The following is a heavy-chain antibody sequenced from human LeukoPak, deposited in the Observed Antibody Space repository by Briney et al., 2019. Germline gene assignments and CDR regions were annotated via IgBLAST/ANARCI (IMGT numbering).Heavy chain of an antibody. Sequence: PGRSLRLSCTASGFTFGDYAMSWFRQAPGKGLEWVGFIRSKAYGGTTEYAASVKGRFTISRDDSKSIAYLQMNSLKTEDTAVYYCTRDYVPLTYYYDSSGYYLGIFDYWGQGTLVTVSS. CDR2: IRSKAYGGTT. J-gene: IGHJ4*02. CDR1: GFTFGDYA. D-gene: IGHD3-22*01. CDR3: TRDYVPLTYYYDSSGYYLGIFDY. V-gene: IGHV3-49*03.